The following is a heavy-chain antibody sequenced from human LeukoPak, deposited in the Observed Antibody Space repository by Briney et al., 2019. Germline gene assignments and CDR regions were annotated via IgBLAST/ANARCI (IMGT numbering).Heavy chain of an antibody. CDR2: INHSGST. CDR1: GGSFSGYY. D-gene: IGHD5-24*01. Sequence: SSETLSLTCAVYGGSFSGYYWSWIRQPPGKGLEWIGEINHSGSTNYNPSLKSRVTISVDTSKNQFSLKLSSVTAADTAVYYCARADRDGYDYWGQGTLVTVSS. J-gene: IGHJ4*02. V-gene: IGHV4-34*01. CDR3: ARADRDGYDY.